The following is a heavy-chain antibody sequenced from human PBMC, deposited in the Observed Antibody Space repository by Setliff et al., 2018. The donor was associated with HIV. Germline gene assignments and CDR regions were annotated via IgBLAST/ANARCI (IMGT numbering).Heavy chain of an antibody. Sequence: PSETLSLTCTVSGGSISSGSYYWSWIRQPAGKGLEWIGRFYTSGSTNYSPSLKSRVTMSVDTSKNQFSLKLGSVTAADTAVYYCARGDWYDFFDYWGQGTLVTVSS. CDR1: GGSISSGSYY. D-gene: IGHD6-19*01. CDR2: FYTSGST. J-gene: IGHJ4*02. CDR3: ARGDWYDFFDY. V-gene: IGHV4-61*02.